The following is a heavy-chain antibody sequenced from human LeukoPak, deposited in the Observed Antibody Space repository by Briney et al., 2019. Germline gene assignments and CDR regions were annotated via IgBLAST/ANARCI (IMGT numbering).Heavy chain of an antibody. CDR3: ARDRQLGV. Sequence: ASVKVSCKASGYTFTNYGVTWVRQAPGQGLEWMGWISTYNGNTNYAQKLQGRVTMTTDTSTSTVYMELRSLRSDDTAAYYCARDRQLGVWGQGTTVTVSS. J-gene: IGHJ6*02. CDR2: ISTYNGNT. CDR1: GYTFTNYG. V-gene: IGHV1-18*01. D-gene: IGHD6-13*01.